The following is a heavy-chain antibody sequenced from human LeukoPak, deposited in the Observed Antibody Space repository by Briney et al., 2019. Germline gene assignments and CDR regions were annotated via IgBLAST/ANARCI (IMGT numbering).Heavy chain of an antibody. V-gene: IGHV3-30*18. CDR2: ISYDGSNK. CDR1: GFTFSNYG. CDR3: AKDYGDYYGSGGHDY. D-gene: IGHD3-10*01. J-gene: IGHJ4*02. Sequence: PGGSLRLSCAASGFTFSNYGMHWVRQAPGKGLEWVAVISYDGSNKYYADSVKGRFTISRDNSKNTLYLQMNSLRAEDTAVYYCAKDYGDYYGSGGHDYWGQGTPVTVSS.